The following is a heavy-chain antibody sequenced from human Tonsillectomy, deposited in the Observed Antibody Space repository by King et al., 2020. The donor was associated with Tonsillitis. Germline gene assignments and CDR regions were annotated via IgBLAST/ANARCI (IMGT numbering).Heavy chain of an antibody. J-gene: IGHJ4*02. CDR3: AKDSRYGYGPSPAFDY. V-gene: IGHV3-30*18. D-gene: IGHD5-18*01. CDR2: ISYDGSNK. CDR1: GFTFSSYG. Sequence: VQLVESGGGVVQPGRSLRLSCAASGFTFSSYGMHWVRQAPGKGLEWVAVISYDGSNKYYADSVKGRFTISRDNSKNTLYLQMNSLRAEDTAVYYCAKDSRYGYGPSPAFDYWGQGTLVTVSS.